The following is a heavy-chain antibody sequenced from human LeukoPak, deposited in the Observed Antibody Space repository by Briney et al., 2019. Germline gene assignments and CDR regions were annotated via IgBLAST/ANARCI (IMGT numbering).Heavy chain of an antibody. Sequence: GGSLRLSCAASGFTLSSYGMHWVRQAPGKGLEWVAVISYDGSNKYYADSVKGRFTISRDNSKNTLYLQMNSLRAEDTAVYYCAKDKIAVAGGPHDAFDIWGQGTMVTVSS. CDR3: AKDKIAVAGGPHDAFDI. D-gene: IGHD6-19*01. CDR1: GFTLSSYG. V-gene: IGHV3-30*18. CDR2: ISYDGSNK. J-gene: IGHJ3*02.